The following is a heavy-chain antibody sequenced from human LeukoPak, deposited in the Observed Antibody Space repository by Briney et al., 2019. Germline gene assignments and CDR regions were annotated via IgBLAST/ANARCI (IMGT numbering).Heavy chain of an antibody. D-gene: IGHD3-22*01. V-gene: IGHV4-34*01. J-gene: IGHJ4*02. Sequence: SETLSLTCAVYGGSFSGYYWSWIRQPPGKGLEWIGEINHSGSTNYNPSLKSRVTISVDTSKNQFSLKLSSVTAADTAVYYCARGFGQYYYDSSGYYPQTTEYYFGYWGQGTLVTVSP. CDR1: GGSFSGYY. CDR2: INHSGST. CDR3: ARGFGQYYYDSSGYYPQTTEYYFGY.